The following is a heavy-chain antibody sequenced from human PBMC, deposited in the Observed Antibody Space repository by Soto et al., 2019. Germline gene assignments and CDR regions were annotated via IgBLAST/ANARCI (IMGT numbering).Heavy chain of an antibody. CDR2: NSAYNGNT. CDR3: ARDVRGHYYYYGMDV. CDR1: GYTFTSYG. J-gene: IGHJ6*02. D-gene: IGHD5-12*01. Sequence: QVQLVQSGAEVKKPGASVKVSCKASGYTFTSYGISWVRQAPGQGLEWMGWNSAYNGNTNYAQRLQGRVTMTTDTSTSTLYMELRSLRSDDTAVYYCARDVRGHYYYYGMDVWGQGTTVTVSS. V-gene: IGHV1-18*01.